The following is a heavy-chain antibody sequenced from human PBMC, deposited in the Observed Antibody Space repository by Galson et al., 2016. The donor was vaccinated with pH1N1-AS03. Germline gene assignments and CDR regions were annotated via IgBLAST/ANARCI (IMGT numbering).Heavy chain of an antibody. CDR2: IDWDDDE. J-gene: IGHJ6*02. V-gene: IGHV2-70*11. Sequence: PALVKPTQTLTLTCTFSGFSLPTDKMCVTWIRQPPGKVLEWLARIDWDDDEYYSRSLRSRLTIPKDTSKNHVVLTMTNMDPPDTGTYFCARSPGDYFYSLRMDVWGQGTTVTVS. CDR1: GFSLPTDKMC. D-gene: IGHD2-21*02. CDR3: ARSPGDYFYSLRMDV.